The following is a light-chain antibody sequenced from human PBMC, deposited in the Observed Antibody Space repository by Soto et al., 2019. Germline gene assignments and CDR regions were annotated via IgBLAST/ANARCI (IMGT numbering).Light chain of an antibody. CDR3: CSYATPRQ. Sequence: QCVLTQPASVSGSPGQSITISCTRTTSDVGSYNLVSWYQQHPGKAPKLIIYEVSERPSGVSTRFSGSKSGNMASLTISGLQAEDEAEYYCCSYATPRQFGGGTKLTVL. CDR1: TSDVGSYNL. CDR2: EVS. J-gene: IGLJ2*01. V-gene: IGLV2-23*02.